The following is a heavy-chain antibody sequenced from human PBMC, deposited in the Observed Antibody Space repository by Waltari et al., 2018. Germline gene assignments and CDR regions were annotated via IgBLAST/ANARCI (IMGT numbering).Heavy chain of an antibody. J-gene: IGHJ5*02. V-gene: IGHV5-51*01. Sequence: EVPLVQSGAEVKKPGESLKISCKGSGYSFTSYWIGWVRQMPGKGLEWMGIIYPGDSDTRYSPSFQGQVTISADKSISTAYLQWSSLKASDTAMYYCARQTYYYGSGSYLGWFDPWGQGTLVTVSS. CDR2: IYPGDSDT. D-gene: IGHD3-10*01. CDR3: ARQTYYYGSGSYLGWFDP. CDR1: GYSFTSYW.